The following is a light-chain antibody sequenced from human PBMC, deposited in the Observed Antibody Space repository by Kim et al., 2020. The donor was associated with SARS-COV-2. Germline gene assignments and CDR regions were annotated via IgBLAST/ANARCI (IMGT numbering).Light chain of an antibody. V-gene: IGLV2-14*03. Sequence: GHSITISCTATSRDIGAYNYVSWYPPCPRKAPKLLIYDVNKRPSGVSIRFSGSKSGNTASLTISRLRAEDEADYYCSSYTSSPTWVFGGGTQLTVL. CDR3: SSYTSSPTWV. CDR1: SRDIGAYNY. J-gene: IGLJ3*02. CDR2: DVN.